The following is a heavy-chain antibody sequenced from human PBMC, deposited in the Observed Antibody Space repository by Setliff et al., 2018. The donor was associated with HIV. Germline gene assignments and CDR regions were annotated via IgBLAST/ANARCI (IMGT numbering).Heavy chain of an antibody. CDR1: GSTFITYH. D-gene: IGHD5-18*01. V-gene: IGHV1-46*01. J-gene: IGHJ4*02. CDR3: ARDSLRGYNYDFFDT. Sequence: ASVKVSCKASGSTFITYHVHWVRQAPGQGLEWMGIINPNTGSTSYAQRFQGRVTITAEESTSIVYLEMSSLRSEDTAVYFCARDSLRGYNYDFFDTWGQGTLVTVSS. CDR2: INPNTGST.